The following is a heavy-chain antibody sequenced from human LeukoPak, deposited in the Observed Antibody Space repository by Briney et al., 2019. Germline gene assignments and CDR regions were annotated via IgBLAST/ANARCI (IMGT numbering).Heavy chain of an antibody. D-gene: IGHD1-14*01. CDR2: IYTSGST. V-gene: IGHV4-61*02. J-gene: IGHJ5*02. Sequence: PSQTLSLTCTVSGGSISSGSYYWSWIRQPAGKGLEWIGRIYTSGSTNYSPSLKSRVTISVDTSKNQFSLKLSSVTAADTAVYYRARGYRWFDPWGQGTLVTVSS. CDR1: GGSISSGSYY. CDR3: ARGYRWFDP.